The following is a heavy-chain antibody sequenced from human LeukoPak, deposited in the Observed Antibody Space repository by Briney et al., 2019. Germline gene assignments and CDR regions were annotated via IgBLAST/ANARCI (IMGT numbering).Heavy chain of an antibody. V-gene: IGHV4-39*01. Sequence: SETLSLTCTVSGGSISSRSYYWGWIRQPPGKGLEWIGSIYYSGSTYYNPSLKSRVTISVDTSKNQFSLKLSSVTAADTAVYYCARRGAMASFDYWGQGTLVTVSS. CDR1: GGSISSRSYY. D-gene: IGHD2-2*01. CDR3: ARRGAMASFDY. J-gene: IGHJ4*02. CDR2: IYYSGST.